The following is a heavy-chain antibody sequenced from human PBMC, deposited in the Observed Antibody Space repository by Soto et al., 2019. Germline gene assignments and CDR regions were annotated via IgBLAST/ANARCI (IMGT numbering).Heavy chain of an antibody. J-gene: IGHJ4*02. CDR1: GFTFSDYY. Sequence: GGSLRLSCAASGFTFSDYYMSWIRQAPGKGLEWVSYISSSSSYTNYADSVKGRFTISRDNAKNSLYLQMNSLRAEDTAVYYCANKGSFPVPAAMGAEGYWGQGTLVTVSS. D-gene: IGHD2-2*01. V-gene: IGHV3-11*03. CDR2: ISSSSSYT. CDR3: ANKGSFPVPAAMGAEGY.